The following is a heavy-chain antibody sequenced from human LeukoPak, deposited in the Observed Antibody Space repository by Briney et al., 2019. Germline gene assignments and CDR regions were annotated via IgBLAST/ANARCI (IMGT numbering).Heavy chain of an antibody. CDR3: ARGEHASEVDY. Sequence: SETLSLTRTVSGGSISSGGYYWSWIRQHPGKGLEWIGYIYYSGSTYYNPSLKSRVTISVDTSKNQFSLKLSSVTAADTAVYYCARGEHASEVDYWGQGTLVTVSS. CDR1: GGSISSGGYY. CDR2: IYYSGST. V-gene: IGHV4-31*03. J-gene: IGHJ4*02.